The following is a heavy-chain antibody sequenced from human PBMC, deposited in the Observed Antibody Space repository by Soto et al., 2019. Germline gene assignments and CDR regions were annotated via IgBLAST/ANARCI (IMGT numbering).Heavy chain of an antibody. Sequence: EVQLLESGGGLVQPGGSLRLSCAASGFTFSSYAMSWVRQAPGKGLEWVSAISGSGGSTYYADSVKGRFTISRDISKNTLYLQMNSLRAEDTAVYYCAKGGGTTVIYYYYMDVWGKGTTVTVSS. V-gene: IGHV3-23*01. CDR3: AKGGGTTVIYYYYMDV. J-gene: IGHJ6*03. D-gene: IGHD1-1*01. CDR1: GFTFSSYA. CDR2: ISGSGGST.